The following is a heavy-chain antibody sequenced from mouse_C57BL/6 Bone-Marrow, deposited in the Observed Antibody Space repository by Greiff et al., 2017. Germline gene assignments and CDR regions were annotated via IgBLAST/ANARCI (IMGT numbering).Heavy chain of an antibody. J-gene: IGHJ4*01. CDR2: IDPSDSYT. CDR3: ARSGSDYGDFEGMDY. V-gene: IGHV1-69*01. D-gene: IGHD1-1*01. CDR1: GFTFTSYW. Sequence: QVQLQQPGAELVMPGASVKLSCTASGFTFTSYWMHWVKQRPGQGLEWIGEIDPSDSYTNYSHKFKGKSTLTVDKSSSTAYMQLSSLTSEYAAVYYCARSGSDYGDFEGMDYWGQGTSVTVSS.